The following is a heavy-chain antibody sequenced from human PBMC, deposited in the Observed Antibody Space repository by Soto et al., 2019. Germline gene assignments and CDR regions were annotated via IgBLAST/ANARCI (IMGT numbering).Heavy chain of an antibody. CDR1: GFSLTTLGVG. D-gene: IGHD1-1*01. CDR3: AHSHLTTAPKAFDV. V-gene: IGHV2-5*02. CDR2: SYWADDR. J-gene: IGHJ3*01. Sequence: QITLKESGPTMVKPTQALTLTCSFSGFSLTTLGVGVDWVRQPPGKALEWLALSYWADDRQYSPSLKTTLTIAKDTSKNQVVLTMTNMDPVDTGTSYCAHSHLTTAPKAFDVWGQGTIVTVSS.